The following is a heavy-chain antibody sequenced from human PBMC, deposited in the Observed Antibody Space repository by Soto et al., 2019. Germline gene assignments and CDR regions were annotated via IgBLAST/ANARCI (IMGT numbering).Heavy chain of an antibody. J-gene: IGHJ4*02. D-gene: IGHD5-12*01. V-gene: IGHV1-2*02. CDR3: ARVSVDVPE. CDR2: IDPKSGGT. Sequence: QLVQSGAEVKKPGASVKVSCKTSGPTFIAYYIHWVRQAPGQGLEWMGWIDPKSGGTTYAQKLLGRVTMTRDASINTAYMELNRLTSDDTSVYYCARVSVDVPEWGQGTLLTVSS. CDR1: GPTFIAYY.